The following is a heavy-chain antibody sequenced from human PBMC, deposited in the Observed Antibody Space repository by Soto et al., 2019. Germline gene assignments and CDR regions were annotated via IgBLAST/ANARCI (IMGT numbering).Heavy chain of an antibody. D-gene: IGHD6-13*01. V-gene: IGHV1-2*04. CDR3: ARAAYELSTTYSSSWDYYYYGMAV. Sequence: ASVKVSCKASGYTFTGYYMHWVRQAPGQGLEWMGWINPNSGGTNYAQKFQGWVTMTRDTSISTAYMELSRLRSDDTAVYYCARAAYELSTTYSSSWDYYYYGMAVWGQGTTVTVSS. CDR2: INPNSGGT. J-gene: IGHJ6*02. CDR1: GYTFTGYY.